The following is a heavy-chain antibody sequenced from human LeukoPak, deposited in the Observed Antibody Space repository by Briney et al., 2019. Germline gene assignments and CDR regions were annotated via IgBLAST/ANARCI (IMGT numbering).Heavy chain of an antibody. V-gene: IGHV4-39*07. CDR2: IYYSGST. D-gene: IGHD3-22*01. CDR1: GGSISSSSYY. CDR3: ARVPSYYYDSSVGY. Sequence: SETLSLTCTVSGGSISSSSYYWGWIRQPPGKGLEWIGSIYYSGSTYYNPSLKSRVTISVDTSKNQFSLKLSSVTAADTAVYYCARVPSYYYDSSVGYWGQGTLVTVSS. J-gene: IGHJ4*02.